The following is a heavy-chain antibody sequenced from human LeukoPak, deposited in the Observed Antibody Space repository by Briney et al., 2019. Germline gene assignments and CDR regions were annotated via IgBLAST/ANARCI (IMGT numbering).Heavy chain of an antibody. CDR1: GGSISSYY. J-gene: IGHJ4*02. V-gene: IGHV4-4*07. CDR3: AREGRSSTPGY. Sequence: PSETLSLTCTVSGGSISSYYWSWIRQPAGKGLEWIGRISASGNTNCNPSLSSRVTMSVDTSRSQFSLKLRSVTAADTAVYYCAREGRSSTPGYWGQGTLVTVSS. CDR2: ISASGNT. D-gene: IGHD2-15*01.